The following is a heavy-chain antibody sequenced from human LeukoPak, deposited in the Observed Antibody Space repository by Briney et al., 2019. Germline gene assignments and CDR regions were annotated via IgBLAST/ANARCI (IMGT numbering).Heavy chain of an antibody. D-gene: IGHD6-13*01. Sequence: EASVKVSCKVSGYTLTELSMHWVRQAPGKGLEGMGRFDPVDGQTIYAQKFQDRVTITADKSTSTAYMEVSSLRSEDTAVYYCARVVGLTGYSSSWYSGYYYYMDVWGKGTTVTVSS. V-gene: IGHV1-24*01. CDR3: ARVVGLTGYSSSWYSGYYYYMDV. CDR2: FDPVDGQT. CDR1: GYTLTELS. J-gene: IGHJ6*03.